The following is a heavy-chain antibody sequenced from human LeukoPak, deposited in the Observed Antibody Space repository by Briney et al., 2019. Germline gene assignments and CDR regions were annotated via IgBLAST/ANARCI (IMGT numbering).Heavy chain of an antibody. Sequence: GGSLRPSCAASGFTFSSYSMNWVRQAPGKGLEWVSSISSSSSYIYYADSVKGRFTISRDNAKNSLYLQTNSLRAEDTAVYYCARARIRGILGSSGPDSDYWGQGTLVTVSS. CDR1: GFTFSSYS. V-gene: IGHV3-21*01. CDR2: ISSSSSYI. CDR3: ARARIRGILGSSGPDSDY. J-gene: IGHJ4*02. D-gene: IGHD3-22*01.